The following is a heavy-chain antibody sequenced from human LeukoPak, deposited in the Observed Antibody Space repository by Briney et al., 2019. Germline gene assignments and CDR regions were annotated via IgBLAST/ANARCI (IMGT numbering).Heavy chain of an antibody. D-gene: IGHD3-22*01. CDR2: IKQDGSEK. CDR3: ARATKTYYYDSSGYYCDY. V-gene: IGHV3-7*01. J-gene: IGHJ4*02. Sequence: SGGSLRLSCAASGFTFSSYWMSWVRQAPGKGLEWVANIKQDGSEKYYVDSVKGRFTISRDNAKNSLYLQMNSLRAEDTAVYYCARATKTYYYDSSGYYCDYWGQGTLVTVSS. CDR1: GFTFSSYW.